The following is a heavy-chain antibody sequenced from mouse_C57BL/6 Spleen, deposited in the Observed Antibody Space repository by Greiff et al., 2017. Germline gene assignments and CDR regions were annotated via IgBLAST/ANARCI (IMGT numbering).Heavy chain of an antibody. Sequence: VKQRPGQGLEWIGALYPGNSDTSYNQKFKGKAKLTVVTSASTAYMELSSLTNEDSAVYYCTWYYYAMDYWGQGTSFTVSA. V-gene: IGHV1-5*01. J-gene: IGHJ4*01. CDR3: TWYYYAMDY. CDR2: LYPGNSDT.